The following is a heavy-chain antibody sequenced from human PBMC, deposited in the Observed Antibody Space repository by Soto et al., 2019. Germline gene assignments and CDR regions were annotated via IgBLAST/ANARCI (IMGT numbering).Heavy chain of an antibody. CDR1: GFTFSDYY. D-gene: IGHD6-13*01. CDR2: ISSSSSYT. CDR3: AVGLAAAGYWYFVL. V-gene: IGHV3-11*05. Sequence: QVQLVESGGGLVKPGGSLRLSCAASGFTFSDYYMSWIRQAPGKGLEWVSYISSSSSYTNYADSVKGRFTISRDNAKNSLYLQMNSLRAEDTAVYYCAVGLAAAGYWYFVLWGRGTLVTVPS. J-gene: IGHJ2*01.